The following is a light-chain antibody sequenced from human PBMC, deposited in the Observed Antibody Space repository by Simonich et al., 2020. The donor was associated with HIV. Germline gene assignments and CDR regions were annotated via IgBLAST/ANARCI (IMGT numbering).Light chain of an antibody. V-gene: IGKV4-1*01. J-gene: IGKJ1*01. Sequence: DIVMTQSPDSLAVSLGERATINCKSSQSVLYSSNNRNYLAWYQQKPGQPPKLLIDWASTRESGFPDRFSGSGSGTDFTLTISSLQAEDVAVYYCQQYYNTPQTFGQGTKVEIK. CDR1: QSVLYSSNNRNY. CDR3: QQYYNTPQT. CDR2: WAS.